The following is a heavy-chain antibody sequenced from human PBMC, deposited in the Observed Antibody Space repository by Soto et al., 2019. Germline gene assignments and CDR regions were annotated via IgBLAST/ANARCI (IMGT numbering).Heavy chain of an antibody. V-gene: IGHV4-31*03. Sequence: QVQLQESGPGLVKPSQTLSLTCTVSGGSINTGGYYWGWIRHLPGEGLEWIGHIFYTGTAYYNPSLRSRVTVSIDTSANQFSVHMYSVTAADTAMYYCARRLDDTPETFFNWFDPWGQGILVTVSS. CDR3: ARRLDDTPETFFNWFDP. CDR1: GGSINTGGYY. J-gene: IGHJ5*02. D-gene: IGHD2-15*01. CDR2: IFYTGTA.